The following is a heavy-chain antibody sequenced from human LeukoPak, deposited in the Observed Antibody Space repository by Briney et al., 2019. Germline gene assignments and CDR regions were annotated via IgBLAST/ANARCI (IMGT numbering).Heavy chain of an antibody. D-gene: IGHD1-1*01. CDR2: ISSSSSYI. V-gene: IGHV3-21*01. CDR3: ARCKWNQYYFDY. CDR1: GFTFSSYS. Sequence: GGSLRLSCAASGFTFSSYSMNWVRQAPGKGLEWVSSISSSSSYIYYADSVKGRFTISRDNAKNSLYLQMNSLRAEDTAVYYCARCKWNQYYFDYWGQGTLVTVSS. J-gene: IGHJ4*02.